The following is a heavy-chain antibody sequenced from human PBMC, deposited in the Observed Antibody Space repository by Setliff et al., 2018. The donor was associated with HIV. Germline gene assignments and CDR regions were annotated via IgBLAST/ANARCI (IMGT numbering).Heavy chain of an antibody. V-gene: IGHV4-59*08. J-gene: IGHJ3*02. Sequence: SETLSLTCTVSGDSFNNYCCSWIRQLPGKGLEWIAYMSYSGGANYNPSLKSRVTISVDTSKNQFSLKLSSVTAADTAVYYCARHSPNVGVRGDAFDIWGQGTVVTVSS. CDR1: GDSFNNYC. D-gene: IGHD2-8*01. CDR2: MSYSGGA. CDR3: ARHSPNVGVRGDAFDI.